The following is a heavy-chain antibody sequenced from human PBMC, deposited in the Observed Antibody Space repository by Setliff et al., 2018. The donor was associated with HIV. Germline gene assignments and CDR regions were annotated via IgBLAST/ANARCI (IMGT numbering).Heavy chain of an antibody. Sequence: ASVKVSCKASGYTFTSYAMHWVRQAPGQRLEWMGWINAGNGNTKYSQKFQGRVTITRDISASTAYMELSSLGSEDTAVYYCARGDTAMVPYYFDYWGQGTLVTVSS. D-gene: IGHD5-18*01. V-gene: IGHV1-3*01. J-gene: IGHJ4*02. CDR3: ARGDTAMVPYYFDY. CDR1: GYTFTSYA. CDR2: INAGNGNT.